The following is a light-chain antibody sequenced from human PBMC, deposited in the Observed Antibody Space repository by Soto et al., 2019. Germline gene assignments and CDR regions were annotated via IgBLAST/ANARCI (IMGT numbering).Light chain of an antibody. Sequence: EIVLAQSPGTLALSPGERGNLXCRASQSFLNALQAWYQQKPGQAPRLLNYGASRRAPGTPHRFTGSGSATDFTRTISRLEPEDFAVYYGQQYVSSPWAFGQGTKVDI. CDR1: QSFLNAL. CDR2: GAS. V-gene: IGKV3-20*01. J-gene: IGKJ1*01. CDR3: QQYVSSPWA.